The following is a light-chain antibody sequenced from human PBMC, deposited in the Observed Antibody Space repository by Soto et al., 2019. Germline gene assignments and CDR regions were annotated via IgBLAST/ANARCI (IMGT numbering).Light chain of an antibody. Sequence: DIQMTQSPSSVSASVGDRVTITCRASQGISTWLAWYQQKAGKAPNLLIYGASNLHSGVPSRFSGSGSGTNFTLTISSLQPEDFATYYCQQANSFPTTFGQGTRLEIK. V-gene: IGKV1-12*01. CDR2: GAS. CDR1: QGISTW. J-gene: IGKJ5*01. CDR3: QQANSFPTT.